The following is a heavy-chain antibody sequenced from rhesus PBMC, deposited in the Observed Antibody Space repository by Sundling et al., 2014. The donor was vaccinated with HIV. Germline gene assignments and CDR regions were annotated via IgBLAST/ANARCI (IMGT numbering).Heavy chain of an antibody. CDR3: ASLWTGYYSDS. Sequence: QLQLQESGPGLVKPSETLSLTCAVSGGSISSSNWWSWIRQPPGKGLEWIGRISGSGGSTDYNPSLKSRVTISTDTSKNQFSLKLRSVTAADTAVYYCASLWTGYYSDSWGQGVVVTVSS. CDR1: GGSISSSNW. J-gene: IGHJ6*01. V-gene: IGHV4-57*02. CDR2: ISGSGGST. D-gene: IGHD3-3*01.